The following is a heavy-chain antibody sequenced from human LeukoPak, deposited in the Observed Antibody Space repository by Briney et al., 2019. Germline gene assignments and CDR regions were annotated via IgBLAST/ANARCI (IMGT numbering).Heavy chain of an antibody. Sequence: PSETLSLTCNVSGVSISSSSYYWGWIRQPPGKGLEWIGSIYSSGSTYYNSSLKSRATISIDTSKNQVSLKMSSVTAADTAVYYCAKSGGYGLIDYWGQGTLVTVSS. CDR3: AKSGGYGLIDY. J-gene: IGHJ4*01. D-gene: IGHD6-25*01. CDR2: IYSSGST. V-gene: IGHV4-39*01. CDR1: GVSISSSSYY.